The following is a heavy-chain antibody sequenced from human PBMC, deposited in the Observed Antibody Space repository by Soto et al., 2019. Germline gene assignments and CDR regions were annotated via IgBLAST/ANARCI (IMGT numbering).Heavy chain of an antibody. CDR2: IWYDGSNK. V-gene: IGHV3-33*01. D-gene: IGHD3-22*01. CDR3: ARDYDSSGYPRYYFDY. CDR1: GVTFGSYG. J-gene: IGHJ4*02. Sequence: GGSLRLCCAASGVTFGSYGVHWVRQAPGKGLEWVAVIWYDGSNKYYADSVKGRFTISRDNSKNTLYLQMNSLRAEDTAVYYCARDYDSSGYPRYYFDYWGQGTLVTVSS.